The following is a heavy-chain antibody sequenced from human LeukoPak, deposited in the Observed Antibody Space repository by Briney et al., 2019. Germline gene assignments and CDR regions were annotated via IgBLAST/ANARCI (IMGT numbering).Heavy chain of an antibody. CDR1: GYTLTELS. CDR3: ATATYYYDSSGYPH. J-gene: IGHJ4*02. D-gene: IGHD3-22*01. Sequence: GASVKVSCKVSGYTLTELSMHWVRQSPGKGLEWMGGFDPEDGETIYAQKFQGRVTMTEDTSTDTAYMELSSLRSEDTAVYYCATATYYYDSSGYPHWGQGTLVTVSS. V-gene: IGHV1-24*01. CDR2: FDPEDGET.